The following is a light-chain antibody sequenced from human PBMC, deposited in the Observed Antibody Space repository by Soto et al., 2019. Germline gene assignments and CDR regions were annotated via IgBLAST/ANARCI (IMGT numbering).Light chain of an antibody. CDR2: GAS. J-gene: IGKJ4*01. Sequence: EIVLTQSPGTLSLSPGERATLSCRASQSVSSSYLAWYQQKPGQPPRLLIYGASSRATGIPDRLSGSGAGTDFTLTSTRLEPEDFAVYYCQHYRTSFGGGTKVEIK. V-gene: IGKV3-20*01. CDR3: QHYRTS. CDR1: QSVSSSY.